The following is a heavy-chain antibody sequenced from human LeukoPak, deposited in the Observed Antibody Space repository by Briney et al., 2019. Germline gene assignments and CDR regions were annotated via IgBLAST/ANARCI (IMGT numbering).Heavy chain of an antibody. CDR2: IYYSGST. V-gene: IGHV4-31*03. Sequence: SQTLSLTCTVSGGSISSGGFCWSWIRQHPGKGLEWIGYIYYSGSTYYNPSLKSRVTISVDTSKNQFSLKLSSVTAADTAVYYCASAPPEEDAFDIWGQGTMVTVSS. CDR1: GGSISSGGFC. CDR3: ASAPPEEDAFDI. J-gene: IGHJ3*02.